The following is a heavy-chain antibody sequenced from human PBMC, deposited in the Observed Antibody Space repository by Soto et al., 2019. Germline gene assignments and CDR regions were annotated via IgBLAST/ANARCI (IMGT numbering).Heavy chain of an antibody. D-gene: IGHD3-10*01. V-gene: IGHV4-39*01. CDR1: GGSISSSSYY. J-gene: IGHJ5*02. CDR2: IYYSGST. Sequence: KPSETLSLTCTVSGGSISSSSYYWGWIRQPPGKGLEWIGSIYYSGSTYYNPSLKSRVTISVDTSKNQFSLKLSSVTAAGTAVYYCARHRGTRFGELTPRWFDPWGQGTLVTVSS. CDR3: ARHRGTRFGELTPRWFDP.